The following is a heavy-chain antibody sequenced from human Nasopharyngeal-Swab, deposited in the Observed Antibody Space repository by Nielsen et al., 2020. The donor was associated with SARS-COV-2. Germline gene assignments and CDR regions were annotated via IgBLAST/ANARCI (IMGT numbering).Heavy chain of an antibody. V-gene: IGHV3-30*03. J-gene: IGHJ4*02. Sequence: GEFLKISCAASGFTFSSYGMHRVRQAPGKGLEWVAVISYDGSNKYYADSVKGRFTISRDNSKNTLYLQMNSLRAEDTAVYYCARDEILDYWGQGTLVTVSS. CDR3: ARDEILDY. D-gene: IGHD2/OR15-2a*01. CDR2: ISYDGSNK. CDR1: GFTFSSYG.